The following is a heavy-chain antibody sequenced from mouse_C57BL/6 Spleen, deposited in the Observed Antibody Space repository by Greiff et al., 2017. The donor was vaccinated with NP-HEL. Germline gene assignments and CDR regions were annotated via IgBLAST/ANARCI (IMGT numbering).Heavy chain of an antibody. V-gene: IGHV1-72*01. CDR1: GYTFTSYW. CDR2: IDPNGGGA. D-gene: IGHD1-1*01. J-gene: IGHJ1*03. CDR3: ARGVVATGGYFDV. Sequence: QVQLQQPGAELVKPGASVKLSCKASGYTFTSYWMHWVKQRPGRGLAWLGRIDPNGGGAKYNEKFKSKATLTVDKPSSTAYMQLSSLTSEDAAVYYCARGVVATGGYFDVWGTGTTVTVSS.